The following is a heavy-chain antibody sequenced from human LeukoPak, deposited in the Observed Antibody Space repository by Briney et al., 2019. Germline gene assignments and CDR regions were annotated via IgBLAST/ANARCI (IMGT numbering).Heavy chain of an antibody. J-gene: IGHJ4*02. CDR2: IIPILGIA. D-gene: IGHD3-22*01. CDR3: ASGPYYYDSSGFFDY. Sequence: GSSVKVSCKASGGTFSSYAICWVRQAPGQGLEWMGRIIPILGIANYAQKFQGRVTITADKSTSTAYMELSSLRSEDTAVYYCASGPYYYDSSGFFDYWGQGTLVTVSS. V-gene: IGHV1-69*04. CDR1: GGTFSSYA.